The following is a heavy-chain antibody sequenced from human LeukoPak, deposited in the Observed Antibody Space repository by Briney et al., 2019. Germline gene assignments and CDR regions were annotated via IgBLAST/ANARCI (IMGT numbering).Heavy chain of an antibody. J-gene: IGHJ4*02. V-gene: IGHV3-66*02. CDR3: ARDLNGAAFGSFLDF. D-gene: IGHD1-26*01. CDR2: IYAGGTT. CDR1: GFTFSTYV. Sequence: GGSLRLSCAASGFTFSTYVMTWVRQAPGKGLEWVSVIYAGGTTYYADSVKGRFTISRDNSNNTVYLQMSSLRPKDTAVYYCARDLNGAAFGSFLDFGGQGTLVTVSS.